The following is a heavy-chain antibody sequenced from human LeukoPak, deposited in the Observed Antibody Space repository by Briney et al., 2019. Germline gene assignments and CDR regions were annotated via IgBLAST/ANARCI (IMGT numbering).Heavy chain of an antibody. CDR1: GGTFSSYA. D-gene: IGHD6-25*01. V-gene: IGHV1-69*04. J-gene: IGHJ3*02. CDR3: AWSGSANAFDI. Sequence: SVKVPCKASGGTFSSYAISWVRQAPGQGLEWMGRIIPILGIANYAQKFQGRVTITADKSTSTAYMELSSLRSEDTAVYYCAWSGSANAFDIWGQGTMVTVSS. CDR2: IIPILGIA.